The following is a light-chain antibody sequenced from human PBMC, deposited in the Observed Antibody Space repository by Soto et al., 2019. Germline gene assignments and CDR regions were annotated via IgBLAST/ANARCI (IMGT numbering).Light chain of an antibody. V-gene: IGKV3-20*01. CDR2: RTS. CDR1: QSVSSSY. Sequence: IGLSQSAGTLSLSTGERATLSCRASQSVSSSYLAWYQQKPGQAPRLLIYRTSNRATGIPDRFSGSGSGTDFTLTISRLEPEDFAVYWCQQYDSSPRTFGQGTKVDI. J-gene: IGKJ1*01. CDR3: QQYDSSPRT.